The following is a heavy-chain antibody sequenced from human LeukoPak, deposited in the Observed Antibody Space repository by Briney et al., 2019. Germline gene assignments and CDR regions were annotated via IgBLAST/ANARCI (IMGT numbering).Heavy chain of an antibody. CDR3: ARESVVPAAIRPGGFDY. CDR1: GGSISSYY. V-gene: IGHV4-59*01. D-gene: IGHD2-2*01. CDR2: IYYSGST. Sequence: SETLSLTCTVSGGSISSYYWSWIRQPPGKGLEWIGYIYYSGSTNYYPSLKSRVTISVDTSKNQFSLKLSSVTAADTAVYYCARESVVPAAIRPGGFDYWGQGTLVTVSS. J-gene: IGHJ4*02.